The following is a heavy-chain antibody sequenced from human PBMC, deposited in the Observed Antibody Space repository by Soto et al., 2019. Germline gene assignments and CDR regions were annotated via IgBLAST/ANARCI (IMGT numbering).Heavy chain of an antibody. J-gene: IGHJ6*02. D-gene: IGHD2-2*01. V-gene: IGHV4-30-2*01. Sequence: TSETLSLTCAVSGGSISSGGYSWSWIRQPPGKGLEWIGYIYHSGSTYYNPSLKSRVTISVDRSKNQFSLKLSSVTAADTAVYYCAGSDCSSTSCSHPYYYYYGMDVWGQGTTVTVSS. CDR1: GGSISSGGYS. CDR3: AGSDCSSTSCSHPYYYYYGMDV. CDR2: IYHSGST.